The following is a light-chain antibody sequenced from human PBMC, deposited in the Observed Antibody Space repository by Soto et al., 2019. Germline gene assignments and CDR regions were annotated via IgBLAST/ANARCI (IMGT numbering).Light chain of an antibody. CDR3: SSYTTSSTVV. CDR1: SSDVGGYKY. Sequence: QSALTQPASVSGSPGQSITISCTGTSSDVGGYKYVSWYQHYPGKAPKLMIYEVSNRPSGVSNRFSGSKSGNTASLTISGLQAEDEADYYCSSYTTSSTVVFGGGTKVTVL. CDR2: EVS. J-gene: IGLJ2*01. V-gene: IGLV2-14*01.